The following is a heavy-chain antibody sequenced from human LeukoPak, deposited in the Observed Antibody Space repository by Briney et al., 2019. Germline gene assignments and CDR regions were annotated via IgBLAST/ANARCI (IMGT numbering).Heavy chain of an antibody. V-gene: IGHV1-18*01. Sequence: ASVTVSCTASGYTFTSYGISWVRQAPGQGLEWMGWISAYNGNTNYAQKLQGRVTMTTDTSTSTAYMELRSLRSDDTAVYYCARGTTARDAFDIWGQGTMVTVSS. CDR2: ISAYNGNT. J-gene: IGHJ3*02. D-gene: IGHD1-1*01. CDR3: ARGTTARDAFDI. CDR1: GYTFTSYG.